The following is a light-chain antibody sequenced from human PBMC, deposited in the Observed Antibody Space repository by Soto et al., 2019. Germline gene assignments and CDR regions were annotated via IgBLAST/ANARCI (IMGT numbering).Light chain of an antibody. CDR1: QSVSSY. CDR2: DAS. J-gene: IGKJ3*01. Sequence: IVLIQSPATLSVSPGERATLSCRASQSVSSYLAWYQQKPGQAPRLLIYDASNRATGIPARFSGSGSGTDFTLTISSLEPEDFAVYYCQQRSNWPWSTFGPGTKVDI. CDR3: QQRSNWPWST. V-gene: IGKV3-11*01.